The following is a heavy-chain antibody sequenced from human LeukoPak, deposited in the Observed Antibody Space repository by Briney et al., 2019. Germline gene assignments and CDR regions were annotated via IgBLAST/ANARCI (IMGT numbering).Heavy chain of an antibody. J-gene: IGHJ4*02. CDR3: ARKLYDSSRYGQTYYFDY. V-gene: IGHV1-18*01. CDR2: ISPYNGNT. CDR1: GYTFTSYG. Sequence: ASVKVSCKASGYTFTSYGISWVRQAPGQGLEWMGWISPYNGNTNYAQKLQGRVTMTTDTSTSTAYMDLRSLRSDDTAVYYCARKLYDSSRYGQTYYFDYWGQGTLVTVSS. D-gene: IGHD3-22*01.